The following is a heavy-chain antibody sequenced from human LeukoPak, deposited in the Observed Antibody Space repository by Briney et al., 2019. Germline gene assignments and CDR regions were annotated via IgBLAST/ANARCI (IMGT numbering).Heavy chain of an antibody. D-gene: IGHD6-13*01. CDR3: ARGPSSSWYLGLAFDY. CDR1: GGSISSSSYY. CDR2: IYYSGST. Sequence: PSETLSLTCTVSGGSISSSSYYWGWIRQPPGKGLEWIGSIYYSGSTYYNPSLKSRVTISVDTSKNQFSLKLSSVTAADTAVYYCARGPSSSWYLGLAFDYWGQGTLVTVSS. J-gene: IGHJ4*02. V-gene: IGHV4-39*07.